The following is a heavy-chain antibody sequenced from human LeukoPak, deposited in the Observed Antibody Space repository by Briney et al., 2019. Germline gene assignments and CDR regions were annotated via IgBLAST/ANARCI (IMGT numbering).Heavy chain of an antibody. Sequence: ASVKVSCKASGGTFSSYAISWVRQAPGQGLEWMGGIIPIFGTANYAQKFQGRVTITADESTSTAYMELSSLRSEDTAVYYCARDTAGDCSGGSCYSDAFDIWGQGTMVTVSS. CDR2: IIPIFGTA. D-gene: IGHD2-15*01. CDR1: GGTFSSYA. J-gene: IGHJ3*02. V-gene: IGHV1-69*13. CDR3: ARDTAGDCSGGSCYSDAFDI.